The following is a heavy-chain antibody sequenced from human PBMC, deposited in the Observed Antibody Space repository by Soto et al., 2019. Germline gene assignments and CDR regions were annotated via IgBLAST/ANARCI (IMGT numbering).Heavy chain of an antibody. D-gene: IGHD6-25*01. V-gene: IGHV3-11*06. CDR2: ISSSSSYT. Sequence: GGSLRLSCAASGFTFSDYYMSWIRQTPGKGLEWLSYISSSSSYTKYADSVKGRFTISRDNARNSLYLQLYSLRVEGTAVYFCARDRVAAATYYYSGMDVWGQGTTVTVSS. J-gene: IGHJ6*02. CDR1: GFTFSDYY. CDR3: ARDRVAAATYYYSGMDV.